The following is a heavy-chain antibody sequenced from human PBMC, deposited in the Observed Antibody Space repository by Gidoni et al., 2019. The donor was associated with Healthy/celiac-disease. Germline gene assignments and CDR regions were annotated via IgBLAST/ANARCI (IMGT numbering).Heavy chain of an antibody. J-gene: IGHJ1*01. CDR3: ARDSSGIAVAGWYFQH. CDR1: GGTFSSYA. V-gene: IGHV1-69*06. D-gene: IGHD6-19*01. Sequence: QVQLVQSGAEVKKPGSSVKVSCKASGGTFSSYAISWVRQAPGQGLEWMGGSIPIFGTENYAQKFQGRVTITADKSTSTAYMELSSLRSEDTAVYYCARDSSGIAVAGWYFQHWGQGTLVTVSS. CDR2: SIPIFGTE.